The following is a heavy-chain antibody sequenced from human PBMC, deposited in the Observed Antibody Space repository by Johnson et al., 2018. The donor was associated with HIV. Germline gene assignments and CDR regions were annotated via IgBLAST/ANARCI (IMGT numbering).Heavy chain of an antibody. V-gene: IGHV3-30*04. CDR2: ISYDGSNK. Sequence: QVQLVESGGGVVQPGRSLRLSCAASGFTFSSYAMHWVRQAPGKGLERVAVISYDGSNKYYADSVKGRFTISRDNSKNTLYLQMNSLRAEDTAVYYCARATRSSSSGRHDAFDIWGQGTMVTVSS. CDR3: ARATRSSSSGRHDAFDI. J-gene: IGHJ3*02. D-gene: IGHD6-6*01. CDR1: GFTFSSYA.